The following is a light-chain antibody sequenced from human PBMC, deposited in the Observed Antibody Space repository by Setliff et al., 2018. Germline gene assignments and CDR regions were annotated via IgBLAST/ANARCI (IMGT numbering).Light chain of an antibody. CDR1: NSDVGGHNY. V-gene: IGLV2-14*03. J-gene: IGLJ2*01. Sequence: QSVLAQPASVSGSPGQSISISRTGSNSDVGGHNYVSWYQQHPGKAPKLLISDVSHRPSGVSIRFSGSKSGNTASLTISGLQAEDEADYYCSSYTSIGTLIVFGGGTKVTVL. CDR3: SSYTSIGTLIV. CDR2: DVS.